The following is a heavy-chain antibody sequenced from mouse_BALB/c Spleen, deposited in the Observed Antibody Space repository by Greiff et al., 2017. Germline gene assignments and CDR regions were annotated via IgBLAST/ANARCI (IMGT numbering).Heavy chain of an antibody. V-gene: IGHV5-6*01. J-gene: IGHJ1*01. D-gene: IGHD6-1*01. CDR2: ISSGGSYT. Sequence: EVKLMESGGDLVKPGGSLKLSCAASGFTFSSYGMSWVRQTPDKRLEWVATISSGGSYTYYPDSVKGRFTISRDNAKNTLYLQMSSLKSEDTAMYYCARHTPSRYVEVWGAGTTVTVSS. CDR3: ARHTPSRYVEV. CDR1: GFTFSSYG.